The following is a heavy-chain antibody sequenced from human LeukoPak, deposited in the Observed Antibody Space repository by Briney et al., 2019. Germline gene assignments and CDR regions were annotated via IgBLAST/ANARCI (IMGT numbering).Heavy chain of an antibody. CDR2: IYPGDSDT. Sequence: PGQSLKICCNCSGYTFTNYWIGWVRQMPGKGLEWMGIIYPGDSDTRYSPSFQGQVTISADRSISTAYLQWSTLKASDTAMYYCARSWYFDLWGRGTLVTVSS. J-gene: IGHJ2*01. CDR1: GYTFTNYW. CDR3: ARSWYFDL. V-gene: IGHV5-51*01.